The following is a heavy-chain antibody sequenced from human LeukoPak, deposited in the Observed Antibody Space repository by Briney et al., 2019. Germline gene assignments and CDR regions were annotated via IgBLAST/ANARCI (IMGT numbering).Heavy chain of an antibody. CDR2: IWYDGSNK. CDR1: GFTFSSYG. CDR3: ARGKKWELQLRFDY. V-gene: IGHV3-33*01. J-gene: IGHJ4*02. D-gene: IGHD1-26*01. Sequence: GGSLRLSCAASGFTFSSYGMHWVRQAPGKGLEWVAVIWYDGSNKYYADSVKGRFTISRDSSKNTLYLQMNSLRAEDTAVYYCARGKKWELQLRFDYWGQGTLVTVSS.